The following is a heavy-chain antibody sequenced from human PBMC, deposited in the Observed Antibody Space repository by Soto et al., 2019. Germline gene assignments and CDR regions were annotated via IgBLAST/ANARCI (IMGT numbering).Heavy chain of an antibody. Sequence: GGSLRLSCAASGFSFSYAWMRWVRQAPGKGLEWVGRIKSKTEGGTTDYAAPVKDRFTISRGDSKDTLYLQMNSLRAEDTAVYYCARAPLRRPDYFQHWGQGTLVTVSS. V-gene: IGHV3-15*01. CDR3: ARAPLRRPDYFQH. CDR2: IKSKTEGGTT. CDR1: GFSFSYAW. J-gene: IGHJ1*01.